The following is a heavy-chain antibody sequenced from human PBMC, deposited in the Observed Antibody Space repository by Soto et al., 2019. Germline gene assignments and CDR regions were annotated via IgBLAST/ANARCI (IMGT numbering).Heavy chain of an antibody. J-gene: IGHJ3*01. D-gene: IGHD2-8*01. Sequence: QVQLVQSGAEVKSPEASLSVSCKASGYTFIDFYLHWLRQAPGQGLEWMGWINPDTGDTYYAQKFQGRLTMTRDKSISTAYMELTRQRSDDTAVYYCAAAIGDCTSSPCPERSDAFDVWGQGTVITVSS. CDR3: AAAIGDCTSSPCPERSDAFDV. V-gene: IGHV1-2*02. CDR1: GYTFIDFY. CDR2: INPDTGDT.